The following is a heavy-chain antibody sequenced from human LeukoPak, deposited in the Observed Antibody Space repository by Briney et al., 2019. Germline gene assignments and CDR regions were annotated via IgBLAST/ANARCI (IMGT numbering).Heavy chain of an antibody. J-gene: IGHJ4*02. CDR2: FYSGGHT. CDR1: GFSVSSNY. V-gene: IGHV3-53*01. D-gene: IGHD6-6*01. Sequence: GGSLRLSCVDSGFSVSSNYLSWVRQAPGKGLEWVSVFYSGGHTYYADSVRGRFTVSRDNAKNPLYLQMNSLRAEDTAVYYCARDQEYSSSSFDYWGQGTLVTVSS. CDR3: ARDQEYSSSSFDY.